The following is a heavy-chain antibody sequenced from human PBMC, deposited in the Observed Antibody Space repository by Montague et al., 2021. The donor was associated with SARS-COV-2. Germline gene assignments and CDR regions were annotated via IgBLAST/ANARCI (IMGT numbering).Heavy chain of an antibody. CDR3: ARGPLWETGSYYKEHYFDH. CDR2: IKQDGSET. D-gene: IGHD1-26*01. Sequence: SLRLSCAASGFTFSTYWMTWVRQAPGKGLEWVANIKQDGSETYYVDSIKSRFTVSRDNGKNSLFLQMNSLRVEDTAVYYCARGPLWETGSYYKEHYFDHWGQGTLVTVAS. J-gene: IGHJ4*02. V-gene: IGHV3-7*01. CDR1: GFTFSTYW.